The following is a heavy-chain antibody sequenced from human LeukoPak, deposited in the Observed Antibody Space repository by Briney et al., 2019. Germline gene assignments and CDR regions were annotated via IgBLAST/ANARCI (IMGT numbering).Heavy chain of an antibody. J-gene: IGHJ4*02. V-gene: IGHV3-23*01. CDR3: ARLREIPVFGVVTKSTSYFDY. D-gene: IGHD3-3*01. CDR2: ISDSGGRT. CDR1: GFTFSSYA. Sequence: PGGSLRLSCAASGFTFSSYAMTWVRQAPGKGLEWVSSISDSGGRTYYADSVKGRCTISRDNSKNTLYLQMNSLRAEDTAVYYCARLREIPVFGVVTKSTSYFDYWGQGTLVTVSS.